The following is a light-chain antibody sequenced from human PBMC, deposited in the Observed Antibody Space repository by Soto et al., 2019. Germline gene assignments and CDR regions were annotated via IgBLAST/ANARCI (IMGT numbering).Light chain of an antibody. CDR1: QRVSGGF. V-gene: IGKV3D-20*01. CDR2: DTS. Sequence: DIALTQSPVTLSLPPGESATLYCGASQRVSGGFLAWYQHKPGLAPRLIVYDTSFRATGIPDRFSGSGSGTAFTLTITRLDPDDFAVYYCQQYGSSPSFGQGTKVDIK. J-gene: IGKJ1*01. CDR3: QQYGSSPS.